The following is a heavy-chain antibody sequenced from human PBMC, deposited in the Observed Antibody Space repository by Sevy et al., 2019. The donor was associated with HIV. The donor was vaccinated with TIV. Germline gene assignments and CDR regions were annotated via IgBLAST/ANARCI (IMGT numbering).Heavy chain of an antibody. J-gene: IGHJ5*02. CDR2: VTPNSGPT. Sequence: ASVKVSCKASGYNFYIHWVRQAPGQGLEWMGRVTPNSGPTTYAQRFQGRVAMTMDTSISTAYMELSGLKSDDTAIYYCAGQSLGWYNWFDPWGQGTLVTVSS. CDR3: AGQSLGWYNWFDP. D-gene: IGHD6-19*01. CDR1: GYNFY. V-gene: IGHV1-2*06.